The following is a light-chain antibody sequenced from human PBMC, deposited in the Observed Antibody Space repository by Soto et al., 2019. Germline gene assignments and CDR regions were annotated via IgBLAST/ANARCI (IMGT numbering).Light chain of an antibody. CDR1: QSISSW. CDR3: QQYNGYSS. Sequence: DIQMTQSPSTLSASVGDRVTITCRASQSISSWLAWYQQKPGKAPKLLIYDASSLESGVPSRFSGSGSGTEFPLTISSLQPDDFATYYCQQYNGYSSFGQGTKVEIK. J-gene: IGKJ1*01. CDR2: DAS. V-gene: IGKV1-5*01.